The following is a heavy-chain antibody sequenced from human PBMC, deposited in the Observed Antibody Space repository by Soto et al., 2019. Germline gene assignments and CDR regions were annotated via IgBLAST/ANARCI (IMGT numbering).Heavy chain of an antibody. V-gene: IGHV1-24*01. CDR3: ATQDGGYDLERSGAYYRMDV. Sequence: ASVKVSCKVSGYTLIELSMNWVRQAPGKGLEWMGGFDPEDGEAVYAQKFQGRVTMTEDTSTNTAYMELSSLRSEDTAVYYWATQDGGYDLERSGAYYRMDVWG. J-gene: IGHJ6*02. CDR2: FDPEDGEA. CDR1: GYTLIELS. D-gene: IGHD3-3*01.